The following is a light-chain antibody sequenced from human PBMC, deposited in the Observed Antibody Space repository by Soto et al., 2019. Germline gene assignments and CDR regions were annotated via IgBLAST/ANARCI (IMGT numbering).Light chain of an antibody. CDR3: QHYNNCPPA. Sequence: EIVMTQSPATLSVTPGERATLSCRASQHINSNLAWYQQKPGQAPRLLIYVSSTRATGIPARFSGSGSGTEFTLTISSLQSEDFAVYFCQHYNNCPPAFGQGTKVEIK. CDR1: QHINSN. V-gene: IGKV3-15*01. J-gene: IGKJ1*01. CDR2: VSS.